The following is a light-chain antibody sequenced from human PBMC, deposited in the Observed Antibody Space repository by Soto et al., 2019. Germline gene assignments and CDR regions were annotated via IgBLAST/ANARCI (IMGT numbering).Light chain of an antibody. V-gene: IGKV3D-20*01. CDR2: DAS. J-gene: IGKJ5*01. Sequence: EIVLTQSPGTLSLSPGERATLSCISSQSVSSSYLAWYQQKPGLAPRLLIYDASSRATGIPDRFSGSGSGTDFTLTISRLEPEDFAVYYCQQYGSSPITFGQGTRLEI. CDR3: QQYGSSPIT. CDR1: QSVSSSY.